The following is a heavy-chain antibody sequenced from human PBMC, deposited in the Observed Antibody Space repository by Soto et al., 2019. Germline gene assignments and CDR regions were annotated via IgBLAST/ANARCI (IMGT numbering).Heavy chain of an antibody. J-gene: IGHJ4*02. V-gene: IGHV4-59*01. CDR1: GDSISSYY. CDR2: LYYGRSA. Sequence: QVQLQESGPGLVKPSETLSLTCAVSGDSISSYYCMWIRQPPGKGLESIVYLYYGRSANYNPSLKSRVTSAVDTSTNQCSLTLSSMTAADTAVYYCALRSMAVVPQYWGQGTLVTVSS. CDR3: ALRSMAVVPQY. D-gene: IGHD3-22*01.